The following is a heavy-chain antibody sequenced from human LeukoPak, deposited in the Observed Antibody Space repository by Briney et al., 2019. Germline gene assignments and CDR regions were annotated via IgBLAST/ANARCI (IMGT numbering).Heavy chain of an antibody. Sequence: SETLSLTCTVSGGSISSSSYYWGWIRQPPGKGLEWIGEINDSASTNRNPSLKSRVTISVDTSKNQFSLKLSSVTAADTAFYYCARYIVSYPHDAFDIWGQGTMVTVSS. CDR2: INDSAST. V-gene: IGHV4-39*07. J-gene: IGHJ3*02. D-gene: IGHD1-26*01. CDR1: GGSISSSSYY. CDR3: ARYIVSYPHDAFDI.